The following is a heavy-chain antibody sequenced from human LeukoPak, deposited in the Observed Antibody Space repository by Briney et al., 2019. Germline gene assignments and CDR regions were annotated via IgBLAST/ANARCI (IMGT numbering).Heavy chain of an antibody. V-gene: IGHV4-39*02. CDR3: ARRFYGASYYHYDF. J-gene: IGHJ4*02. Sequence: SETLSLTCTVSGGSISSSSYYWGWIRHPPGKGLEWIRSIYFTGSTYYNPSLESPVTISVATAKNHYSLNLTSVTAGDTAVYYCARRFYGASYYHYDFWGQGTLVTVSS. CDR2: IYFTGST. CDR1: GGSISSSSYY. D-gene: IGHD1-26*01.